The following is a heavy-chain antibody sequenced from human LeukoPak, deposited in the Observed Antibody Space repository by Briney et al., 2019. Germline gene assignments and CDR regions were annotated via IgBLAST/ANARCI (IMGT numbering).Heavy chain of an antibody. J-gene: IGHJ4*02. CDR3: ASADSAYGGNLHYFDY. Sequence: SQTLSLTCTVSGGSISSGSYYWSWIRQPAGKGLEWIGRIYTSGSTNYNPSLKSRVTISVDTSKNQFSLKLSSVTAADTAVYYCASADSAYGGNLHYFDYWGQGTLVTVSS. CDR2: IYTSGST. D-gene: IGHD4/OR15-4a*01. CDR1: GGSISSGSYY. V-gene: IGHV4-61*02.